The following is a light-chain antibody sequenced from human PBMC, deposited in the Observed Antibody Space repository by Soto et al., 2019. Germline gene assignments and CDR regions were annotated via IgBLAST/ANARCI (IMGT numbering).Light chain of an antibody. Sequence: QSVLTQPPSVSGAPGQRVTISCTGSSSNIGAGYDVHWYQQLPGTAPKLLISGNSNRPSGVPDRFSGSTSGTSASLAITGLQAEDEADYYCQSYDSSLSGVVFGGGTKVTVL. V-gene: IGLV1-40*01. CDR2: GNS. J-gene: IGLJ2*01. CDR1: SSNIGAGYD. CDR3: QSYDSSLSGVV.